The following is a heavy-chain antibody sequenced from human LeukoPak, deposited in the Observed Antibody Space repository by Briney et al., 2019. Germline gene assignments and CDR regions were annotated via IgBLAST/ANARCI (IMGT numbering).Heavy chain of an antibody. V-gene: IGHV3-30*02. CDR3: ARELRGYNEVLYYYYYYMDV. Sequence: PGGSLRLSCAAPGFTFSSYGMHWVRQAPGKGLEWVALIRYHGNDKYYADSVKGRFTISRDNSKNTLYLQMNSLRAEDTAVYYCARELRGYNEVLYYYYYYMDVWGKGTTVTISS. D-gene: IGHD5-18*01. CDR2: IRYHGNDK. CDR1: GFTFSSYG. J-gene: IGHJ6*03.